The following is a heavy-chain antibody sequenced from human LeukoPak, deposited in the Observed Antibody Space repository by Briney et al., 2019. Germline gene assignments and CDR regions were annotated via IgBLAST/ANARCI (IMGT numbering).Heavy chain of an antibody. V-gene: IGHV3-21*04. D-gene: IGHD4/OR15-4a*01. Sequence: PGGSLRLSCAASGFTFSIYSMNWVRQAPGKGLEWVSSISSDSSHRYYADSVKGRFTISRDNSKNTLYLQMNSLRAEDTAVYYCAKTTMVTSKHFDCWGQGTLVTVSS. CDR3: AKTTMVTSKHFDC. J-gene: IGHJ4*02. CDR1: GFTFSIYS. CDR2: ISSDSSHR.